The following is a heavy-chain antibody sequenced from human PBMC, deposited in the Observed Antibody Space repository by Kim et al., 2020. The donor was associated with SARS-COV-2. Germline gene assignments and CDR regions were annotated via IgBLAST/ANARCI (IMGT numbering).Heavy chain of an antibody. D-gene: IGHD6-19*01. CDR3: ARAGEYSSGWYFDY. CDR1: GFTFSSYG. Sequence: GGSLRLSCAASGFTFSSYGMHWVRQAPGKRLEWVAVISYDGSNKYYADSVKGRFTISRDNSKNTLYLQMNSLRAEDTAVYYCARAGEYSSGWYFDYWGQG. J-gene: IGHJ4*02. V-gene: IGHV3-33*05. CDR2: ISYDGSNK.